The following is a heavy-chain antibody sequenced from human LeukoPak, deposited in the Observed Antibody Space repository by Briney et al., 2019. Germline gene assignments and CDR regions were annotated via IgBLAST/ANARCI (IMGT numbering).Heavy chain of an antibody. CDR2: IYYSGST. J-gene: IGHJ4*02. Sequence: SQTLSLTCTVSGGSISSGGYYWSWIRQHPGKGLEWIGYIYYSGSTYYNPSLKSRVTISVDTSKNQFSLKLSSVTAADTAVYYCARDSPLHGYNPMNFDYWGQGTLVTVSS. V-gene: IGHV4-31*03. CDR1: GGSISSGGYY. CDR3: ARDSPLHGYNPMNFDY. D-gene: IGHD5-24*01.